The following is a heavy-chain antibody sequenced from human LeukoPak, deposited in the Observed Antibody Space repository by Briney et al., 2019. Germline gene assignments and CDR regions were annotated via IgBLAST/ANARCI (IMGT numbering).Heavy chain of an antibody. J-gene: IGHJ4*02. Sequence: PSETLSLTCAVYGGSFSDYYWSWIRQPPGKGLEWIGGINHSGSTNYNPSLKSRLNISVDTSKNQFSLKVSSVTAADTAVYYCARGGGRYYVDYWGQGTLVTVSS. V-gene: IGHV4-34*01. CDR2: INHSGST. D-gene: IGHD1-26*01. CDR3: ARGGGRYYVDY. CDR1: GGSFSDYY.